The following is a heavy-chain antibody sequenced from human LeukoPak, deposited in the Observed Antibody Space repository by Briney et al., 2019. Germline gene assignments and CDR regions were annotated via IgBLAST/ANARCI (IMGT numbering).Heavy chain of an antibody. V-gene: IGHV4-34*01. CDR1: GGSFSGYY. D-gene: IGHD5-12*01. CDR3: ARYRGASGYHFDY. CDR2: INHSGST. Sequence: PSETLSLTCAVYGGSFSGYYWSWIRQPPGKGLEWIGEINHSGSTNYNPSLKSRVTISLDKSKNQFSLRLSSVTAADTAVYYCARYRGASGYHFDYWGQGTLVTVSS. J-gene: IGHJ4*02.